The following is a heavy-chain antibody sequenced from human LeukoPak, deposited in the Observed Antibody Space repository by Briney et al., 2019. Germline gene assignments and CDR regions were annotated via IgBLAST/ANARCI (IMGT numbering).Heavy chain of an antibody. Sequence: SETLSLTCTVSGGSISSYYWSWIRQPPGKGLEWIGYIYYSGSTNYNPSLKSRVTISVDTSKNQFSLKLSSVTAADTAVYYCARGSQAFYYYDSSIDAFDIWGQGTMVTVSS. V-gene: IGHV4-59*01. J-gene: IGHJ3*02. CDR1: GGSISSYY. D-gene: IGHD3-22*01. CDR2: IYYSGST. CDR3: ARGSQAFYYYDSSIDAFDI.